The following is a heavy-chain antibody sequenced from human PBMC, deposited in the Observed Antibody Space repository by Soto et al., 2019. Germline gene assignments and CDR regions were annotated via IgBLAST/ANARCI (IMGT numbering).Heavy chain of an antibody. J-gene: IGHJ4*02. Sequence: GGSLRLSCAASGFTFSSYAMSWVRQAPGKGLEWVSAISGSGGSTYYADSVKGRFTISRDNSKNTLYLQMNSLRAEDTAVYYCAKAIESIAAAGTLIDYWGQGTLVTVSS. CDR2: ISGSGGST. CDR1: GFTFSSYA. D-gene: IGHD6-13*01. CDR3: AKAIESIAAAGTLIDY. V-gene: IGHV3-23*01.